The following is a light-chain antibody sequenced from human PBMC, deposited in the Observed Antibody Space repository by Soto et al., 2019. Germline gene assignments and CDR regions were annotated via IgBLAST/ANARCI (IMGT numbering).Light chain of an antibody. CDR2: DVS. Sequence: QSVLTQPASVSGSPGQSITISCTGTSSDVGGYNYVSWYQQHPGKAPKLMIYDVSNRPLGVSNRFSGSKSGNTASLTISGLKDEDEADYYCSSYTSSSTYVFGTGTKLTVL. CDR3: SSYTSSSTYV. V-gene: IGLV2-14*01. CDR1: SSDVGGYNY. J-gene: IGLJ1*01.